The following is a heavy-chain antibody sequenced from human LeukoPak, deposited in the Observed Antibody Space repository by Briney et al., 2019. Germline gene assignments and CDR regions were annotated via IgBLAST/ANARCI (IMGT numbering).Heavy chain of an antibody. J-gene: IGHJ4*02. CDR2: IHPEGNEK. CDR3: ARGDDFSGDH. CDR1: AFTFSNFW. D-gene: IGHD1-1*01. Sequence: GGSLRLSCAVPAFTFSNFWMSWVRQAPGRGLEWVANIHPEGNEKYHVESVKGRFTISRDNTKDLLFLQMDGLRVEDTAVYYCARGDDFSGDHWGQGTLVTVSS. V-gene: IGHV3-7*04.